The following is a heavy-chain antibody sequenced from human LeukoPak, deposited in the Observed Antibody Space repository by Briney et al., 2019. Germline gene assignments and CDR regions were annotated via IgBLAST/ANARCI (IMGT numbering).Heavy chain of an antibody. CDR2: IRSNSDGGTT. Sequence: GGSLRLSCAASGFTFSDAWMTWVRQAPGKGLEWVGRIRSNSDGGTTDYAAPVKGRFTISRDHSEQTLYLQMNSLNTEDTAVYFCATVGPSRHGYFYWGQGTLVTVSP. CDR1: GFTFSDAW. V-gene: IGHV3-15*01. J-gene: IGHJ4*02. D-gene: IGHD3-22*01. CDR3: ATVGPSRHGYFY.